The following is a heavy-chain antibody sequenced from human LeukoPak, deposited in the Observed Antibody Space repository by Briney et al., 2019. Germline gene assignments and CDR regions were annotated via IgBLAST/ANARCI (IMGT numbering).Heavy chain of an antibody. CDR2: ISAYNGNT. CDR1: GGTFSSYA. J-gene: IGHJ4*02. D-gene: IGHD5-18*01. Sequence: ASEKVSCKASGGTFSSYAISWVRQAPGQGLEWMGWISAYNGNTNYAQKLQGRVTMTTDTSTSTAYMELRSLRSDDTAVYYCARDPRYSYGSALDYWGQGTLVTVSS. CDR3: ARDPRYSYGSALDY. V-gene: IGHV1-18*01.